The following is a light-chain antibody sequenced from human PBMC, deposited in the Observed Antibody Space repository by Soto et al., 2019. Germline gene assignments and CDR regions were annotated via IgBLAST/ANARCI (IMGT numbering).Light chain of an antibody. Sequence: EIVMTQSPATLSVSPGEGVTLSCRAGQSVRSNLAWYQQKPGQAPRLLIYGASTRATGIPARFSGSGSGTEFTLSISSLQSEDFAVYYCQQYYSTAYTFGQGTKLEIK. CDR1: QSVRSN. V-gene: IGKV3-15*01. J-gene: IGKJ2*01. CDR2: GAS. CDR3: QQYYSTAYT.